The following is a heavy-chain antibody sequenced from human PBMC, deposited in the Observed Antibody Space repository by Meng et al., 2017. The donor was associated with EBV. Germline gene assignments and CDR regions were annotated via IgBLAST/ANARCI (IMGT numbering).Heavy chain of an antibody. J-gene: IGHJ4*02. D-gene: IGHD4-17*01. Sequence: VRRVQDGAGVKQAGSAVKDACKTYGVILRSFAISWVRQAPGQGREWMGGIIPLFHTTNYARKVQGRLHIIADESSATTYMELSSLRSEDTAIYYCASAEHYGDYFFEYWGQGTLVTVSS. CDR3: ASAEHYGDYFFEY. V-gene: IGHV1-69*01. CDR1: GVILRSFA. CDR2: IIPLFHTT.